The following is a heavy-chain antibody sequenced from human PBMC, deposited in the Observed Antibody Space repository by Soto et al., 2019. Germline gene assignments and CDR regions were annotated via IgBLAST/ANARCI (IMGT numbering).Heavy chain of an antibody. CDR3: ARSTGSGFRPGTHRFNWFDP. CDR1: GVTFSSFA. CDR2: IIPIFRTP. Sequence: QVQLVQSGAEGKQPGSSVKVSCQASGVTFSSFAISWVRQAPGQGLEWMGGIIPIFRTPNYAQNFQSRVTITADESTSSVYMELSRLRSEDTAVYYCARSTGSGFRPGTHRFNWFDPWGQGTLVTVSS. D-gene: IGHD5-12*01. J-gene: IGHJ5*02. V-gene: IGHV1-69*01.